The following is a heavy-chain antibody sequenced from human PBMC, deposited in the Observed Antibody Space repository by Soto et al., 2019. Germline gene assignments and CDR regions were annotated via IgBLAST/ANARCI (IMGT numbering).Heavy chain of an antibody. V-gene: IGHV3-21*01. CDR2: ISSSSSYI. D-gene: IGHD4-4*01. CDR1: GFTFSSYS. CDR3: ARAYSNYGVVYYYYMDV. J-gene: IGHJ6*03. Sequence: GGSLRLSCAASGFTFSSYSMNWVRQAPGKGLEWVSSISSSSSYIYYADSVKGRFTISRDNAKNSLYLQMNSLRAEDTAVYYCARAYSNYGVVYYYYMDVWGKGTTVTVSS.